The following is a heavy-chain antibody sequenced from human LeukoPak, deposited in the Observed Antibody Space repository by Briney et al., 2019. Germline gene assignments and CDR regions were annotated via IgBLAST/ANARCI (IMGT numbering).Heavy chain of an antibody. V-gene: IGHV4-39*01. J-gene: IGHJ3*02. CDR2: IYYSGSP. Sequence: SLTLSLTHTVCGGSIRSSCHYWGWIRQPPGKGLEWIGSIYYSGSPYYNPSLKSRHTICVHTYKNDFSVKLRSVPAADPGVYCWASPGDAFDIWGEGTMVTVSS. CDR1: GGSIRSSCHY. CDR3: ASPGDAFDI.